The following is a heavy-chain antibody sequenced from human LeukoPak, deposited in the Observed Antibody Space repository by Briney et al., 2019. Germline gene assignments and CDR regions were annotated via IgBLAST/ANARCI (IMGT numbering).Heavy chain of an antibody. CDR3: AKDGTYYYDSSGYWGYFDY. D-gene: IGHD3-22*01. J-gene: IGHJ4*02. CDR1: GFTFDDYA. Sequence: PGRSLRLSCAASGFTFDDYAMHWVRQAPGKGLEWVSGISWNSGSIGYADSVKGRFTISRDSAKNSLYLQMNSLRAEDTALYYCAKDGTYYYDSSGYWGYFDYWGQGTLVTVSS. CDR2: ISWNSGSI. V-gene: IGHV3-9*01.